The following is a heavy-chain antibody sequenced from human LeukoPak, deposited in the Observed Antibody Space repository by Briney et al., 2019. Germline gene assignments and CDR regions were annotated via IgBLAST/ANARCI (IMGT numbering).Heavy chain of an antibody. CDR1: GFSVSNNY. D-gene: IGHD3-22*01. CDR2: IYSGGNT. Sequence: GGSLRLSCAASGFSVSNNYMSWVRQAPGKGLEWVSVIYSGGNTYYADSVKGRFTISRDNAKNSLYLQMNSLRAEDTAVYYCASGSSGYYLPTSHAFDIWGQGTMVTVSS. CDR3: ASGSSGYYLPTSHAFDI. J-gene: IGHJ3*02. V-gene: IGHV3-53*01.